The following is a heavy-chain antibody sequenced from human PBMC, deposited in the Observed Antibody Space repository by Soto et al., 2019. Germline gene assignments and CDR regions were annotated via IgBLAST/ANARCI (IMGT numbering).Heavy chain of an antibody. CDR3: ARDLINDYGSKWGGFAFDI. CDR2: IYHSGRN. V-gene: IGHV4-4*02. Sequence: VQLQESVPGLVKPSGTLSLTCAVSGGSISSSNWWSWVRQPPGKGLECIGEIYHSGRNNYNPSLMRGVTMTVNMSKIKFSLKLSFGTAADTALYYCARDLINDYGSKWGGFAFDIWGQGTMVSVSS. CDR1: GGSISSSNW. J-gene: IGHJ3*02. D-gene: IGHD4-17*01.